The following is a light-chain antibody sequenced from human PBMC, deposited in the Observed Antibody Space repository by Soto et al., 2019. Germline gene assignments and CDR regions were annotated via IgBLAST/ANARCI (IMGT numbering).Light chain of an antibody. Sequence: DIQMTQSPSSLSASVGDRVTITCRASQGISNYLAWYQQKPGKVPKLLIYAASTLQSGVPSRFSGSGSGTDFTLTISSLQAEDVAVYYCQQYYSTPTFGQGTKVDIK. CDR1: QGISNY. CDR3: QQYYSTPT. J-gene: IGKJ1*01. V-gene: IGKV1-27*01. CDR2: AAS.